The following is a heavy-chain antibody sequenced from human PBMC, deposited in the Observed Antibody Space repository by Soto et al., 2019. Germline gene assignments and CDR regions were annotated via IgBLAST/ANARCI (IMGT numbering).Heavy chain of an antibody. J-gene: IGHJ2*01. CDR3: ARRLGSLPTANLDL. CDR1: GFPFGDYY. CDR2: LSSSSRFT. V-gene: IGHV3-11*06. D-gene: IGHD1-1*01. Sequence: PGWSLRLSCESSGFPFGDYYMSWIRQSPERGLEGLSFLSSSSRFTKYADSVRGRFTISRDNAKNALYLQMNSLRAEDTAVYYCARRLGSLPTANLDLWGRGTLVTVSS.